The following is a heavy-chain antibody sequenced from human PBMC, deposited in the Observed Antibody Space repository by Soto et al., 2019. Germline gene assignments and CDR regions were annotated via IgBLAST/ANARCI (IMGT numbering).Heavy chain of an antibody. D-gene: IGHD2-21*01. Sequence: PSETLSLTCTVSGVSISSGDYYWSWIRQTPGKGLEWIGYIYYSGSTYYNPSLKSRVTMSVDTSKNQFSLKLSSVTAVDTAVYYCAASCVGCGGFNYYGMDVWGQGTTVTVSS. CDR2: IYYSGST. CDR1: GVSISSGDYY. V-gene: IGHV4-30-4*01. CDR3: AASCVGCGGFNYYGMDV. J-gene: IGHJ6*02.